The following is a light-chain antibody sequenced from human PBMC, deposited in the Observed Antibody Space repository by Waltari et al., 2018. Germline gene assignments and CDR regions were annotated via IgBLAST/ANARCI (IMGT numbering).Light chain of an antibody. CDR1: TSDIGGYDY. V-gene: IGLV2-14*01. CDR3: SSYSDSSTHDVV. CDR2: DVT. Sequence: QSALTQPASVSGSPGQSISISCTGTTSDIGGYDYVSWYQQQPGKAPKLLSYDVTNRPSGISNRFSRSKSVDTASLTISGLQAEDEAEYYCSSYSDSSTHDVVFGGGTELTVL. J-gene: IGLJ2*01.